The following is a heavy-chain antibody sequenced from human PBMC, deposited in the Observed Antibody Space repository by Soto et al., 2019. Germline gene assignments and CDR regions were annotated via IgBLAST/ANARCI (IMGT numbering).Heavy chain of an antibody. J-gene: IGHJ3*02. CDR3: ARLQPYYYDSSGYFKGDAFDI. D-gene: IGHD3-22*01. Sequence: QLQLQESGPGLVKPSETLSLTCTVSGGSISSSSYYWGWIRQPPGKGLEWIGSIYYSGSTYYNPSLKSRVPIPVDTSKNQFSLELSSVTAADTAVYYCARLQPYYYDSSGYFKGDAFDIWGQGTMVTVSS. CDR2: IYYSGST. CDR1: GGSISSSSYY. V-gene: IGHV4-39*01.